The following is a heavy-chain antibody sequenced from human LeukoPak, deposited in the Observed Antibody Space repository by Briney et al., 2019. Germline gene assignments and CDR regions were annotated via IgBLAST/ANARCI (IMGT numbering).Heavy chain of an antibody. Sequence: GESLKISCKASGYSFTSYWIAWVRQMPGKGLEWMGIIYPGDSDTRYSPSFQGQVTFSADKSISTAYLQWSSLKASDTAMYYCARRLSSRVVTAYDYWGQGTLVTVSS. J-gene: IGHJ4*02. CDR2: IYPGDSDT. CDR1: GYSFTSYW. CDR3: ARRLSSRVVTAYDY. V-gene: IGHV5-51*01. D-gene: IGHD2-21*02.